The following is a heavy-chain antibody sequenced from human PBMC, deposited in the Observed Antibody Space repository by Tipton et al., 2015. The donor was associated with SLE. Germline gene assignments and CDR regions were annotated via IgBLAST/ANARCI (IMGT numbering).Heavy chain of an antibody. CDR2: IYISGST. V-gene: IGHV4-4*07. CDR1: GGSISSYY. D-gene: IGHD1-26*01. CDR3: ARRARSLGWFDP. J-gene: IGHJ5*02. Sequence: TLSLTCTVSGGSISSYYWSWIRQPAGKGLEWIGRIYISGSTNYNPSLKSRVTMSVDTSKNQFSLKLSSVTAADTAVYYCARRARSLGWFDPWGQGTLVTVSS.